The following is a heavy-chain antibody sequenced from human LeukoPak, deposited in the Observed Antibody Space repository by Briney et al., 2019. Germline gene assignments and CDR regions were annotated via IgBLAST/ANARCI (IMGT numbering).Heavy chain of an antibody. CDR1: GYTFTIYG. CDR2: ISGYNGNT. D-gene: IGHD3-10*01. J-gene: IGHJ6*03. V-gene: IGHV1-18*01. CDR3: ARAGSGSYYYYMDV. Sequence: ASVKVSCKASGYTFTIYGISWVRQAPGQGLEWMGWISGYNGNTNYAQKFQGRVTMTTDTSTSIACMELRSLGSDDTAVYYCARAGSGSYYYYMDVWGKGTTVTFSS.